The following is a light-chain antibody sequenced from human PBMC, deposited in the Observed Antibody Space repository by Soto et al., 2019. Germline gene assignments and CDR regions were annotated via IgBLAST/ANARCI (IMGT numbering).Light chain of an antibody. CDR2: DDS. CDR1: DIGRKS. CDR3: QVWDSRSDHWV. J-gene: IGLJ3*02. V-gene: IGLV3-21*02. Sequence: SYELTQPPSVSVAPRQTARITCGGDDIGRKSVHWYQQKPGQAPILVVNDDSDRPSGIPERFSGSNSGNTATLTISGVEAGDEADYYCQVWDSRSDHWVFGGGTQLTVL.